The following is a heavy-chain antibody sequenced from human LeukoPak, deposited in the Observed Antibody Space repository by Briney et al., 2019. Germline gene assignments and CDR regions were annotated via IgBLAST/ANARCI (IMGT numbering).Heavy chain of an antibody. CDR3: ARHSPNGGYFDY. J-gene: IGHJ4*02. V-gene: IGHV4-39*01. Sequence: SETLSLTCTVSGGSMSSSSYYWGWIRQPPGKGLEWIGNMYYTGSTNYNPSLKSRVTMSVDTSKNQFSLKLSSLTAADTAVYYCARHSPNGGYFDYWGQGALVTVSS. D-gene: IGHD2-8*01. CDR1: GGSMSSSSYY. CDR2: MYYTGST.